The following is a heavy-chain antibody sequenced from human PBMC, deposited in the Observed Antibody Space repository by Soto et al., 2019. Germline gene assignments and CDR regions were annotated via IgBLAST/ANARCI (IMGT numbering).Heavy chain of an antibody. CDR2: INPNSSGT. V-gene: IGHV1-2*02. D-gene: IGHD2-15*01. Sequence: QVQLVQSGAEVKKPGASVKVSCKASGYTFTGYYMHWVRQAPGQGLEWMGWINPNSSGTNYAQKFQGQVTMTRDTSISKAYMELSRLRSDDTAVYYCATGAATGNFIDYWGQGTLVTVSS. J-gene: IGHJ4*02. CDR1: GYTFTGYY. CDR3: ATGAATGNFIDY.